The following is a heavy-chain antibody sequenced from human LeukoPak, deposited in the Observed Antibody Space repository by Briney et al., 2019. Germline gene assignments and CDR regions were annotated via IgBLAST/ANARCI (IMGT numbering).Heavy chain of an antibody. CDR1: GFTFSSYA. J-gene: IGHJ3*02. CDR3: ARGAHDSSVFLRAFDI. V-gene: IGHV3-64*01. D-gene: IGHD3-22*01. Sequence: SGGSLRLSCAASGFTFSSYAMHWVRQAPGKGLEYVSGISSNGGSTYYANSMKGRFTISRDNSKNTLNLQMGSLRAEDMAVYYCARGAHDSSVFLRAFDIWGQGTMVTVSS. CDR2: ISSNGGST.